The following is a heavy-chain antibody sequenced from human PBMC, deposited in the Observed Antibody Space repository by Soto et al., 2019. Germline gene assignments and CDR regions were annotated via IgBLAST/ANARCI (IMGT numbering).Heavy chain of an antibody. CDR1: GFTFSSYA. D-gene: IGHD3-10*01. J-gene: IGHJ5*02. V-gene: IGHV3-30-3*01. CDR3: ARDASGSNQNWFDP. CDR2: ISYDGSNK. Sequence: QVQLVESGGGVVQPGRSLRLSCAASGFTFSSYAMHWVRQAPGKGLEWVAVISYDGSNKYYADSVKGRFTISRDNSKNTLYLQMNSLRAEDTAVYYCARDASGSNQNWFDPWGQGTLVTVSS.